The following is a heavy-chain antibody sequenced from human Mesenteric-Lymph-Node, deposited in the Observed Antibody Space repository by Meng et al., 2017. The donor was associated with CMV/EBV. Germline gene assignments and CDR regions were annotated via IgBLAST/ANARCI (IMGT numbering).Heavy chain of an antibody. CDR3: ARIPPPGPFDY. D-gene: IGHD1-14*01. V-gene: IGHV4-31*11. CDR2: IYYSGST. CDR1: GGSISSGGYS. Sequence: CAVSGGSISSGGYSWSWIRQPPGKGLEWIGYIYYSGSTYYNPSLKSRVTISVDTSKNQFSLKLSSVTAADTAVYYCARIPPPGPFDYWGQGTLVTVSS. J-gene: IGHJ4*02.